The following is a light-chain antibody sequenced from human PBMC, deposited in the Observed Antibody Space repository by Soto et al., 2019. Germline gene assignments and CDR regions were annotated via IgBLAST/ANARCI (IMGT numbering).Light chain of an antibody. V-gene: IGKV4-1*01. J-gene: IGKJ1*01. CDR3: QQYYDNPWT. CDR2: WAS. CDR1: QSVLYSSNNKNY. Sequence: DIVMTQSPDSLAVSLGERATLNCKSSQSVLYSSNNKNYLAWYQQKPGQPPKLLIYWASTRESGVPDRISGSGSGTDFTLTISSLQTEDVAVYYCQQYYDNPWTFGQGTKVEI.